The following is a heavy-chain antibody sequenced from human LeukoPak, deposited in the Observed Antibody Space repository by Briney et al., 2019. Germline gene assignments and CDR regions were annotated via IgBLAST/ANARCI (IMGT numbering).Heavy chain of an antibody. CDR1: GYIFTDYY. CDR2: ISPNGGGT. V-gene: IGHV1-2*02. D-gene: IGHD3-16*01. Sequence: ASVKVSCKSSGYIFTDYYMHWVRQAPGQGLEWIGWISPNGGGTKYAQKFQGRVTMTRDASVTTAYMELSGLISDDTAVYYCAKSIGGAFDYWGQGTLVIVSS. J-gene: IGHJ4*02. CDR3: AKSIGGAFDY.